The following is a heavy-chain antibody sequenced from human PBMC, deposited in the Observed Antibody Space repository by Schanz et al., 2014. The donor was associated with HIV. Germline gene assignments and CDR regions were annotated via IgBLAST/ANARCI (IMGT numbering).Heavy chain of an antibody. V-gene: IGHV3-33*01. Sequence: QVQLVESGGGVVQPGASLRVSCAVSGFTFRNFGMHWVRQAPGKGLEWVAVIWYDGTNIDYADSVKGRFTVSRDNSKNMLYLQMNSLRAEDTAVYYCAREYYSRNWNWFDPWGQGTLVTVSS. D-gene: IGHD6-13*01. J-gene: IGHJ5*02. CDR1: GFTFRNFG. CDR3: AREYYSRNWNWFDP. CDR2: IWYDGTNI.